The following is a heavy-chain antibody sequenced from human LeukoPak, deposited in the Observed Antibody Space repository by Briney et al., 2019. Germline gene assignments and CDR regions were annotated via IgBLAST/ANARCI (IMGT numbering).Heavy chain of an antibody. J-gene: IGHJ4*02. CDR1: GYTFTSYG. D-gene: IGHD5-18*01. V-gene: IGHV1-18*01. Sequence: GASVKVSCKASGYTFTSYGISWVRQAPGQGLEWMEWISAYNGNTNYAQKLQGRVTMTRDTSTSTVYMELSSLRSEDTAVYYCARDGITATGLDYWGQGTLVTVSS. CDR3: ARDGITATGLDY. CDR2: ISAYNGNT.